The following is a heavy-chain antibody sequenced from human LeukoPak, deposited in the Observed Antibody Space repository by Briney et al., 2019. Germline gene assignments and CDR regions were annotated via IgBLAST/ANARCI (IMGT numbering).Heavy chain of an antibody. V-gene: IGHV3-23*01. CDR1: GFTFTSYG. J-gene: IGHJ3*02. CDR3: AKHIMVSGAFDI. D-gene: IGHD2-8*01. CDR2: IRGSGGSA. Sequence: GGTLRLSCAASGFTFTSYGMSWVRQAPGKGLEWVSAIRGSGGSACYVDCVKGRFIISRDNSKNTLYLQMNSLKAEDTAVYYCAKHIMVSGAFDIWGQGTMVTVSS.